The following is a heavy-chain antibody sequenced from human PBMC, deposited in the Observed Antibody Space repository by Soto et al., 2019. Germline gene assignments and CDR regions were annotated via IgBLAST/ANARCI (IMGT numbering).Heavy chain of an antibody. V-gene: IGHV4-39*01. D-gene: IGHD6-13*01. CDR3: ARQGWVAAAGTGDFDY. Sequence: SETLSLTCTVSGGSIISGDYYWSWIRQPPGKGLEWIGCIYYSGGIYYNPSLKSRVTISVDTSKNQFSPKLSSVTAADTAVYYCARQGWVAAAGTGDFDYWGQGTLVTVSS. CDR2: IYYSGGI. J-gene: IGHJ4*02. CDR1: GGSIISGDYY.